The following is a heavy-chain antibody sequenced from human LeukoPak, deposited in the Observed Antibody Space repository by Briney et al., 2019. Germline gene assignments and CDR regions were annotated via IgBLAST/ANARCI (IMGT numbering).Heavy chain of an antibody. D-gene: IGHD6-13*01. CDR1: GGSISSGDYY. V-gene: IGHV4-30-4*01. J-gene: IGHJ4*02. CDR3: ARVSAAADAVDY. CDR2: IYYSGST. Sequence: PSQTLSLTRTVSGGSISSGDYYWSWIRQPPGKGLEWIGYIYYSGSTYYNPSLKSRVTISVDTSKNQFSLKLSSVTAADTAVYYCARVSAAADAVDYWGQGTLVTVSS.